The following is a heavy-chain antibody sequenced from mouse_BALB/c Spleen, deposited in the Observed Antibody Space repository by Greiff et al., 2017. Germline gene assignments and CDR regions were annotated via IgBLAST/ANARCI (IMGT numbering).Heavy chain of an antibody. J-gene: IGHJ4*01. CDR1: GYSITSDYA. Sequence: DVQLVESGPGLVKPSQSLSLTCTVTGYSITSDYAWNWIRQFPGNKLEWMGYISYSGSTSYNPSLKSRISITRDTSKNQFFLQLNSVTTEDTATYYCARILRLPSYAMDYWGQGTSVTVSS. CDR2: ISYSGST. D-gene: IGHD1-2*01. V-gene: IGHV3-2*02. CDR3: ARILRLPSYAMDY.